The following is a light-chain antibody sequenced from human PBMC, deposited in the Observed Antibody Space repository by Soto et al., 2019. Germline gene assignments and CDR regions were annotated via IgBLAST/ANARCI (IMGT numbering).Light chain of an antibody. V-gene: IGLV2-14*01. J-gene: IGLJ2*01. CDR1: SSDVGAYNY. CDR3: TSWTTSTTMN. Sequence: QSVLTQPASVSGSPGQSITISCTGTSSDVGAYNYVSWYQQHPGKAPKLMIYDVNIRPSGVSNRFSGSKSGNTASLTISGLQAEDEADYYCTSWTTSTTMNFGGGTKLTV. CDR2: DVN.